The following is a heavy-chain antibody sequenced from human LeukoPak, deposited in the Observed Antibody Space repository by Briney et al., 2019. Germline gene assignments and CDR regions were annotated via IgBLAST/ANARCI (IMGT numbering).Heavy chain of an antibody. CDR3: ARHPDIVVVPADDWFDP. V-gene: IGHV5-10-1*01. Sequence: GESLKISCKGSGYSFTSYWISWVRQMPGKGLEWRGRIVPSDSYTNYSPSFQGHVTISADKSISTAYLQWSSLKASDTAMYYCARHPDIVVVPADDWFDPWGQGTLVTVSS. D-gene: IGHD2-2*01. CDR2: IVPSDSYT. CDR1: GYSFTSYW. J-gene: IGHJ5*02.